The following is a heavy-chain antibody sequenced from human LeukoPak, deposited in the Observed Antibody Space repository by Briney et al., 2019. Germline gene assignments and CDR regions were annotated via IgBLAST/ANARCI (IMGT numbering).Heavy chain of an antibody. CDR3: ARVPGYCSSTSCYGDYYYYMDV. D-gene: IGHD2-2*01. CDR1: GFIFSSYA. Sequence: GGSLRLSCAASGFIFSSYAMSWVRQAPGKGLEWVSSISSSSSYIYYADSVKGRFTISRDNAKDSLYLQMNSLRAEDTAVYYCARVPGYCSSTSCYGDYYYYMDVWGKGTTVTVSS. CDR2: ISSSSSYI. V-gene: IGHV3-21*01. J-gene: IGHJ6*03.